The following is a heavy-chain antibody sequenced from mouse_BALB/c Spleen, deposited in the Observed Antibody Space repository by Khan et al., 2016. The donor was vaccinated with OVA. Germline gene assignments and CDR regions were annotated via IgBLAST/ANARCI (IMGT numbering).Heavy chain of an antibody. V-gene: IGHV1-4*01. D-gene: IGHD2-14*01. CDR3: VRERAYHRCDGWFAY. Sequence: QVQLQQSGAELARPWASVTLSCKASGYTFTSYTIHWVRQRPGQALEWIVHINPSNNYTNYNQNFKDKAALIVDKSSSTAYMQLSSLTSEDSAVYYGVRERAYHRCDGWFAYWGQGTLVTVSA. CDR1: GYTFTSYT. CDR2: INPSNNYT. J-gene: IGHJ3*01.